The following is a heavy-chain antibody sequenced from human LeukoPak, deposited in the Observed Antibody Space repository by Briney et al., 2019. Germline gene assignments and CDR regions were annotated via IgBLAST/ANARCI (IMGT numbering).Heavy chain of an antibody. CDR1: GGSISSSNYY. CDR3: ARADRSNSWADF. D-gene: IGHD2-2*01. V-gene: IGHV4-39*07. J-gene: IGHJ4*02. Sequence: SETLSLTCTVSGGSISSSNYYWAWLRQPPGKGLEWIGSIYYSGSTYYKPSLESRVTISVDTSKNQFSLRLTSVTAADTAVYYCARADRSNSWADFWGQGTLVTVSS. CDR2: IYYSGST.